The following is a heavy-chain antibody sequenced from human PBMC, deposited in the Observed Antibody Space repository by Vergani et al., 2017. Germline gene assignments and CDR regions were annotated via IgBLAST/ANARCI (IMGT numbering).Heavy chain of an antibody. CDR2: IYPGDSDT. CDR3: ARRVDRYCSSTSCYPTPHWYFDL. CDR1: GYSFTSYW. Sequence: EVQLVQSGAEVKKPGESLKISCKGSGYSFTSYWIGWVRQMPGKGLEWMGIIYPGDSDTRYSPSFQGQVTISADKSISTAYLQGSSLKASDTAMYYCARRVDRYCSSTSCYPTPHWYFDLWGRGTLVTVSS. D-gene: IGHD2-2*01. J-gene: IGHJ2*01. V-gene: IGHV5-51*01.